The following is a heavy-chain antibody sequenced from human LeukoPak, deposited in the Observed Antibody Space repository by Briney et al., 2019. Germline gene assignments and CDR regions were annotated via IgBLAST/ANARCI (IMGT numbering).Heavy chain of an antibody. J-gene: IGHJ4*02. CDR3: ASRLPGRGYSYGSALDY. D-gene: IGHD5-18*01. CDR1: GGSFSGYY. Sequence: PSETLSLTRAVYGGSFSGYYWSWIRQPPGKGLEWIGEINHSGSTNYNPSLKSRVTISVDTSKNQFSLKLSSVTAADTAVYYCASRLPGRGYSYGSALDYWGQGTLVTVSS. V-gene: IGHV4-34*01. CDR2: INHSGST.